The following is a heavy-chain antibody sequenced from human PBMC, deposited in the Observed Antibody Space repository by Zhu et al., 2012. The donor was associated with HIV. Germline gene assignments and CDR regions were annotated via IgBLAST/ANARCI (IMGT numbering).Heavy chain of an antibody. CDR2: IYYTGIT. CDR1: GGSINSYY. CDR3: ARDPADYDSSGYYPVYFDY. D-gene: IGHD3-22*01. Sequence: QVQLKESGPGLVKPSETLSLTCTVSGGSINSYYWSWIRQPPGKGLEWIGYIYYTGITKYNPSLKSRVTMSLDTSKNQFSLKLSSVTAADTAVYYCARDPADYDSSGYYPVYFDYWGQGTLVTVSS. J-gene: IGHJ4*02. V-gene: IGHV4-59*01.